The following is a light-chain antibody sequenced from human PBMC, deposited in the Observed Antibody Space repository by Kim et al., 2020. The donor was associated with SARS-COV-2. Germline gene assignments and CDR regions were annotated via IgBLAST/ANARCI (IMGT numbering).Light chain of an antibody. V-gene: IGKV3-15*01. Sequence: VSPGETATLSGRASQSVGSRLAWYQQKPGQAPRLLISEVSTRATGIPARFTASGSGTQFTLTVSSLQSEDSAVYYCQQHNDWPLTFGGGTKVDIK. CDR2: EVS. J-gene: IGKJ4*01. CDR3: QQHNDWPLT. CDR1: QSVGSR.